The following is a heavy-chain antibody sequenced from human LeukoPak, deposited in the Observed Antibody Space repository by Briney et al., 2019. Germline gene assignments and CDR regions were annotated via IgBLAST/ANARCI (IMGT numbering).Heavy chain of an antibody. Sequence: PGGSLRLSCAASGFTFSSYAMSWVRQAPGKGLEWVSAISGSGGSTYYADSVKGRFTISRDNSKNTLYLQMNSLRAEDTAVYYCARVIDPSIVVVVAAFDYWGQGTLVTVSS. CDR3: ARVIDPSIVVVVAAFDY. CDR1: GFTFSSYA. V-gene: IGHV3-23*01. D-gene: IGHD2-15*01. J-gene: IGHJ4*02. CDR2: ISGSGGST.